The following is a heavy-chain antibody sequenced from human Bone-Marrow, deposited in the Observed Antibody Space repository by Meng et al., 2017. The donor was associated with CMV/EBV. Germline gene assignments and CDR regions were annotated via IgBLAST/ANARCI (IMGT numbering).Heavy chain of an antibody. V-gene: IGHV3-48*03. D-gene: IGHD1-26*01. CDR2: ISSSGSTI. Sequence: GGSLRLSCAASGFTFSSYEMNWVRQAPGKGLEWVSYISSSGSTIYYADSVKGRFTISRDNAKNSLYLQMNSLRAEDTAVYYCARSREADYYGMDVWGQRTTVTVSS. CDR3: ARSREADYYGMDV. J-gene: IGHJ6*02. CDR1: GFTFSSYE.